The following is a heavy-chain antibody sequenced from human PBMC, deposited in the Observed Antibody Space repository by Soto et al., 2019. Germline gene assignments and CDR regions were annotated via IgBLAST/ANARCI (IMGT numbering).Heavy chain of an antibody. CDR1: GFTFSSYS. CDR3: AKDRRRNPVGEGYGMDV. CDR2: ISSSSSTI. D-gene: IGHD3-10*01. Sequence: EVQLVESGGGLVKPGGSLRLSCAASGFTFSSYSMNWVRQAPGKGLEWVSYISSSSSTIYYADSVKGRFTISRDNAKNSLYLQMNSLRAEDTALYYCAKDRRRNPVGEGYGMDVWGQGTTVTVSS. J-gene: IGHJ6*02. V-gene: IGHV3-21*05.